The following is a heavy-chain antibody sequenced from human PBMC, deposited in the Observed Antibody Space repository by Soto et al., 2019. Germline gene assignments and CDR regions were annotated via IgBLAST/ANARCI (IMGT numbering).Heavy chain of an antibody. Sequence: WETLSLTCTVSGGSISSYYWSWIRQPPGKGLEWIGYIYYSGSTNYNPSLKSRVTISVDTSKNQFSLKLSSVTAADTAVYYCARTIDSYGYFHYWGQGTLVTVS. J-gene: IGHJ4*02. CDR1: GGSISSYY. CDR2: IYYSGST. D-gene: IGHD5-18*01. V-gene: IGHV4-59*08. CDR3: ARTIDSYGYFHY.